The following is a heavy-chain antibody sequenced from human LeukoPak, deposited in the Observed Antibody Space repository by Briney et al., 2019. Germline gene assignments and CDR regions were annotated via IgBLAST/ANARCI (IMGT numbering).Heavy chain of an antibody. J-gene: IGHJ4*02. D-gene: IGHD3-10*01. V-gene: IGHV3-30*03. CDR3: AREIHYYGSGSYYNGFDY. CDR2: ISSDEINE. CDR1: GFSFRSYG. Sequence: GGSLRLSCAASGFSFRSYGMHWVRRAPGKGLEWVAVISSDEINEYYADSVKGRFTISRDNAKNSLYLQMNSLRAEDTAVYYCAREIHYYGSGSYYNGFDYWGQGTLVTVSS.